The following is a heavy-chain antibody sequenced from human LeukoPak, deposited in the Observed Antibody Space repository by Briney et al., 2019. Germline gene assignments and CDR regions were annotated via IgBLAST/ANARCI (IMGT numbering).Heavy chain of an antibody. CDR2: TYYRSKWYN. J-gene: IGHJ3*02. V-gene: IGHV6-1*01. CDR3: ASQDTKLRWYAFDI. D-gene: IGHD4-23*01. CDR1: GYRVSSNSAA. Sequence: SQTLSLTCAISGYRVSSNSAAWNWIRHSPSRGLEWLGRTYYRSKWYNDYAVSVKSRITINPDTSKNQFSLHLNSVTPEDTAVYYCASQDTKLRWYAFDIWGQGTMVTVSS.